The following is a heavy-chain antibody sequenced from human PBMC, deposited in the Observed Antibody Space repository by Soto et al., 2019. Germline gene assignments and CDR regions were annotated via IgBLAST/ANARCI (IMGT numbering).Heavy chain of an antibody. D-gene: IGHD1-26*01. CDR2: INPNSGGT. CDR1: GYTFTGDY. CDR3: ARVPRVGATDRGAFDI. J-gene: IGHJ3*02. Sequence: ASVKVSCKASGYTFTGDYMHWVRQAPGQGLEWMGWINPNSGGTNYAEKFQGWVTMTRDTSNTTAYMDLSRLISDDTAVYYSARVPRVGATDRGAFDIWRQGPMVTVSS. V-gene: IGHV1-2*04.